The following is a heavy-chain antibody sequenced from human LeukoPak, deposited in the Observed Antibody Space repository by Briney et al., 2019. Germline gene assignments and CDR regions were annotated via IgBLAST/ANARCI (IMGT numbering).Heavy chain of an antibody. D-gene: IGHD6-13*01. CDR3: ARISWQVAPY. CDR1: GDNLSSNSAA. Sequence: SQTLSLTRAISGDNLSSNSAAWNWIRQSPSRGLEWLGRTYYRSKWHNDYAVSVKSRIIINPDTSKNQFSLQLNSVTPEDTAVYYCARISWQVAPYWGQGTLVTVSS. V-gene: IGHV6-1*01. J-gene: IGHJ4*02. CDR2: TYYRSKWHN.